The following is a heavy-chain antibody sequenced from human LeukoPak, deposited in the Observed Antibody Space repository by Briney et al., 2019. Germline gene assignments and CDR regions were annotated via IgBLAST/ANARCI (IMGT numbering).Heavy chain of an antibody. J-gene: IGHJ6*04. CDR3: AARTSIVVVPALKNTKGKDYYYYGMDV. Sequence: ASVKVSCKASGGTFSSYAISWVRQAPGQGLEWMGGIIPIFGTANYAQKFQGRVTITADESTSTAYMELSSLRSEDAAVYYCAARTSIVVVPALKNTKGKDYYYYGMDVWGKGTTVTVSS. CDR2: IIPIFGTA. D-gene: IGHD2-2*01. V-gene: IGHV1-69*13. CDR1: GGTFSSYA.